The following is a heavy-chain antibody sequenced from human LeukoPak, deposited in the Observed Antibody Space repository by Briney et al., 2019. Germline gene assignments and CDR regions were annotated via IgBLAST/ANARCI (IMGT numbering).Heavy chain of an antibody. D-gene: IGHD2-2*01. J-gene: IGHJ4*02. Sequence: PGGSLRLSCAASGFTFSSYAMSWVRQAPGKGLEWVLTISISGGSTYYADSVKGRFTISRDNSKNTLYLQMNSLRAEDTAVYYCAKSGLTLSSTSCYLDYWGQGTLVTFSS. CDR3: AKSGLTLSSTSCYLDY. CDR2: ISISGGST. V-gene: IGHV3-23*01. CDR1: GFTFSSYA.